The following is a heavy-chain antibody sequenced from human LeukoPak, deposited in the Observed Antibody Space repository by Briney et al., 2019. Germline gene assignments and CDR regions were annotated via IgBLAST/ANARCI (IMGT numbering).Heavy chain of an antibody. V-gene: IGHV3-30*18. J-gene: IGHJ5*02. D-gene: IGHD1-26*01. CDR3: AKDLTVGATGIWFDP. CDR1: GFTFSSYS. Sequence: PGGSLRLSCAASGFTFSSYSMNWVRQAPGKGLEWVAVISYDGSNKYYADSVKGRFTISRDNSKNTLYLQMNSLRAEDTALYYCAKDLTVGATGIWFDPWGQGTLVTVSS. CDR2: ISYDGSNK.